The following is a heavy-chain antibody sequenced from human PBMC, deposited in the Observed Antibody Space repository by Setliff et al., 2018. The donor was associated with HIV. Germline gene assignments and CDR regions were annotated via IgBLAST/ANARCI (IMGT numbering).Heavy chain of an antibody. CDR2: IYHSGNT. V-gene: IGHV4-38-2*02. D-gene: IGHD3-3*01. J-gene: IGHJ3*02. CDR3: ARGYYNFWSGYYDSRFPNPIDAFDI. CDR1: GDSISSDFY. Sequence: SETLSLTCTVSGDSISSDFYWGWIRQPPGKGLEWIGSIYHSGNTYYMPSLQSRVTISVDMSKNQFSLNLNSVTAADTAVYYCARGYYNFWSGYYDSRFPNPIDAFDIWGQGTMVTVSS.